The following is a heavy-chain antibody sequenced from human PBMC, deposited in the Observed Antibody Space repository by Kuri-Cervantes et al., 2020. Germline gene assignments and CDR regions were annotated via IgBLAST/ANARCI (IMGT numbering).Heavy chain of an antibody. CDR3: ARDSPVAYDSSGYYYYDAFDI. J-gene: IGHJ3*02. V-gene: IGHV3-9*01. CDR2: ISWNSGSI. Sequence: SLKISCAASGFTFDDYAMHWVRQAPGKGLEWVSGISWNSGSIGYADSVKGRFTISRDNAKNSLYLQMNSLRDEDTAVYYCARDSPVAYDSSGYYYYDAFDIWGQGTMVTVSS. D-gene: IGHD3-22*01. CDR1: GFTFDDYA.